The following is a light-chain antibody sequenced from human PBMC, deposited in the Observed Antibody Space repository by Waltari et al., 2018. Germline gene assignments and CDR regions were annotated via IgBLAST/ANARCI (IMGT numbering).Light chain of an antibody. CDR3: MQGLRSPLT. CDR1: QTLVYSDGKTY. J-gene: IGKJ4*01. V-gene: IGKV2-40*01. CDR2: LVS. Sequence: DIVLTQTPLSLSVILGEPASISCRSSQTLVYSDGKTYLDWYLQKPGQSPQRLIYLVSGRASGVPDKFSGSGSGTDFTLKINRVEAEDVGVYYCMQGLRSPLTFGGGTKVEIK.